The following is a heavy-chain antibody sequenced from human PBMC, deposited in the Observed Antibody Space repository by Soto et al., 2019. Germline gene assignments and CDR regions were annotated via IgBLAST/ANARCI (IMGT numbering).Heavy chain of an antibody. D-gene: IGHD2-15*01. CDR1: GFTFSSYA. Sequence: QVQLVESGGGVVQPGRSLRLSCAASGFTFSSYAMHWVRQAPGKGLEWVAVISYDGSNKYYADSVKGRFTISRDNSKNTVYLQMNSLRADDTAVYYCARGIRDVVSGMDVWGQGTTVTVSS. CDR2: ISYDGSNK. V-gene: IGHV3-30-3*01. J-gene: IGHJ6*02. CDR3: ARGIRDVVSGMDV.